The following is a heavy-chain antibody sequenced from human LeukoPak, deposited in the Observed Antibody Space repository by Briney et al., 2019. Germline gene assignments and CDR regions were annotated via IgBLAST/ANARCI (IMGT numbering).Heavy chain of an antibody. CDR3: ARTRVVTRGGYWYFDV. CDR1: GFDFAAHW. J-gene: IGHJ2*01. Sequence: PGGSLRLSCATSGFDFAAHWMSWVRQAPGKRLEWVANIKHDGSEKCYVDSVKGRFTISRDYAKDSVYLQMNSLRVDDTAVYYCARTRVVTRGGYWYFDVWGRGTLVTVSS. D-gene: IGHD2-21*02. CDR2: IKHDGSEK. V-gene: IGHV3-7*01.